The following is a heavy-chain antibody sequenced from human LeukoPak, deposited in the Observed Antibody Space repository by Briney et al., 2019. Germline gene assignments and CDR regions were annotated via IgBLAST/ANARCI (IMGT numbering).Heavy chain of an antibody. V-gene: IGHV5-51*01. CDR1: GYSFTSYW. D-gene: IGHD3-10*01. J-gene: IGHJ3*02. Sequence: GESLKISCQGSGYSFTSYWIAWFRQMPGKGLEWMRIIYPADSDTRYSPSFQGQVSISADKSMSIAYLQWRSLKASDTAMYYCARPHYYGSGSYYSGFDIWGQGTMVTVSS. CDR2: IYPADSDT. CDR3: ARPHYYGSGSYYSGFDI.